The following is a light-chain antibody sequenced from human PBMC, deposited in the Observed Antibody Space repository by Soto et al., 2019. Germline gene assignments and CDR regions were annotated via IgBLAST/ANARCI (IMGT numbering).Light chain of an antibody. CDR1: QSVSSN. CDR3: QQYNNWRWT. CDR2: GAS. J-gene: IGKJ1*01. V-gene: IGKV3-15*01. Sequence: EIVMTQSPATLSVSPGERATLSCRASQSVSSNLAWYQQKPGQAPRLLIYGASPRATGIPARFSGSGSGTEFTLTISSLESEDFAVYDCQQYNNWRWTFGQGTKVEIK.